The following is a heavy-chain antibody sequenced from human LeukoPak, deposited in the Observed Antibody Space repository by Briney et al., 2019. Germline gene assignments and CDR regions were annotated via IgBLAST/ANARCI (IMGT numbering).Heavy chain of an antibody. D-gene: IGHD3-10*01. J-gene: IGHJ6*03. V-gene: IGHV4-4*02. CDR1: GGSISSSNW. Sequence: SETLSLTCAVSGGSISSSNWWSWVRQPPGKGLEWIGEIYHSGSTNYNPSLKSRVTISVDKSKNQFSLKLSSVTAADTAVYYCARIGKWFGELLPAAQYYYYYYYMDVWGKGTTVTVSS. CDR3: ARIGKWFGELLPAAQYYYYYYYMDV. CDR2: IYHSGST.